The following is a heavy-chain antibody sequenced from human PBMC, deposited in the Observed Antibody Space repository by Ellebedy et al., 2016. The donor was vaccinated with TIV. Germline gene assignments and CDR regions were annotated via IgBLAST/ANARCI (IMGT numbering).Heavy chain of an antibody. CDR3: ARVDGILNGAGLGGRGDS. D-gene: IGHD2-15*01. J-gene: IGHJ4*02. CDR2: INQDGSNK. CDR1: GFTFSDHL. Sequence: GESLKISCAASGFTFSDHLRSWVRPAPGSGLEWVAYINQDGSNKYDVDSVKGRFTIYRDNAKNSLYLRMNSLRAEETAVYYCARVDGILNGAGLGGRGDSWGQGTPVTVSS. V-gene: IGHV3-7*03.